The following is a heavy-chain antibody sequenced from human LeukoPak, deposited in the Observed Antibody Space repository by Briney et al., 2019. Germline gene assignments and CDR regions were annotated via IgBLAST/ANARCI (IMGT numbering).Heavy chain of an antibody. CDR3: AAVPSIAVAGTLGDAFDI. J-gene: IGHJ3*02. V-gene: IGHV1-58*02. Sequence: ASVKVSCKASGFTFTSSAMQWVRQARGQRLEWIGWIVVGSGNTNYAQKFQERVTITRDMSTSTAYMELSSLRSEDTAVYYCAAVPSIAVAGTLGDAFDIWGQGTMVTVSS. CDR2: IVVGSGNT. CDR1: GFTFTSSA. D-gene: IGHD6-19*01.